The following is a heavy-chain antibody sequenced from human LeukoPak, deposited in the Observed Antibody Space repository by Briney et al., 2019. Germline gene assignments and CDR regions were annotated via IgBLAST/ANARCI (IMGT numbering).Heavy chain of an antibody. J-gene: IGHJ6*04. V-gene: IGHV4-34*01. CDR1: GGSFSGYY. CDR2: INHSGST. Sequence: PSETLSLTCAVYGGSFSGYYWSWIRQPPGKRLEWIGEINHSGSTNYNPSLKSRVTISVDTSKNQFSLKLSSVTAADTAMYYCARGGGSSWYNYYGMDVWGKGTTVTVSS. CDR3: ARGGGSSWYNYYGMDV. D-gene: IGHD6-13*01.